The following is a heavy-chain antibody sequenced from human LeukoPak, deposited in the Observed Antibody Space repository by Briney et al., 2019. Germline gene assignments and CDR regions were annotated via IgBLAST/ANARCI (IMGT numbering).Heavy chain of an antibody. CDR2: VNQDGSEK. Sequence: GGSLRLSCAASGFTFSSYVMHWVRQAPGKGLEWVANVNQDGSEKYYVDSVKGRFTISRDNAKNSLFLQMISLRAEDTAVYYCAKGQWLDYWGQGTLVPVSS. CDR3: AKGQWLDY. D-gene: IGHD6-19*01. V-gene: IGHV3-7*01. CDR1: GFTFSSYV. J-gene: IGHJ4*02.